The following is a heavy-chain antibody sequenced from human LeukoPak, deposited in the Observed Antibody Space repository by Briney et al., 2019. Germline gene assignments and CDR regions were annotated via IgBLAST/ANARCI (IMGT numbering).Heavy chain of an antibody. J-gene: IGHJ4*02. V-gene: IGHV4-31*03. CDR1: GGSISSGGYY. CDR2: IYYSGST. CDR3: ARHTYGALDY. D-gene: IGHD4-17*01. Sequence: SETLSLTCTVSGGSISSGGYYWSWIRQHPGKGLEWIGYIYYSGSTYYNPSLKSRVIISVDTSKNQFSLKLSSVTAADTAVYYCARHTYGALDYWGQGTLVTVSS.